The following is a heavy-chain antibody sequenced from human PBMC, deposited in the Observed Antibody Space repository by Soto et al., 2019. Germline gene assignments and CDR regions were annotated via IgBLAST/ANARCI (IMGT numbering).Heavy chain of an antibody. CDR3: ARDQGRAAAGTNGFDP. CDR1: GGSISSGGDY. Sequence: SETLSLTCTVSGGSISSGGDYWSWIRQHPGKGLEWIGYIYYSGSTYYNPSLKSRVTISVDTSKNQFSLKLSSVTAADTAVYYCARDQGRAAAGTNGFDPWGQGTLVTVSS. D-gene: IGHD6-13*01. V-gene: IGHV4-31*03. CDR2: IYYSGST. J-gene: IGHJ5*02.